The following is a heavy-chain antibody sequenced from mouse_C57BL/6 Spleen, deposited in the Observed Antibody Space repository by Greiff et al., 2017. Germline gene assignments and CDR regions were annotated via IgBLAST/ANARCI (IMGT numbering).Heavy chain of an antibody. CDR2: IYPGDGDT. Sequence: VQLQQSGPELVKPGATVKISCKASGYAFSSSWMNWVKQRPGKGLEWIGRIYPGDGDTNYNGKFKGKATLTADKSSSTAYMQLSSLTSEDSAVYFCARIYYGIYDWYFDVWGTGTTVTVSS. J-gene: IGHJ1*03. V-gene: IGHV1-82*01. CDR3: ARIYYGIYDWYFDV. CDR1: GYAFSSSW. D-gene: IGHD2-1*01.